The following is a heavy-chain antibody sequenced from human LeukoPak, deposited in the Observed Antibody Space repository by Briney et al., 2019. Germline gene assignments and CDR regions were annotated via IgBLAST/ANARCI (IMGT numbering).Heavy chain of an antibody. V-gene: IGHV3-33*01. CDR2: IWYDGINK. D-gene: IGHD3-22*01. Sequence: PGRSLILSCAASGFTFRTFGMHWVRQAPGKGLEWVAIIWYDGINKYCADSVKGRFTISRDNSKNTLYLQMNSLRAEDTAVYYCARDYYDSSGQLHAGAHAFDIWGQGTMVTVSS. CDR1: GFTFRTFG. J-gene: IGHJ3*02. CDR3: ARDYYDSSGQLHAGAHAFDI.